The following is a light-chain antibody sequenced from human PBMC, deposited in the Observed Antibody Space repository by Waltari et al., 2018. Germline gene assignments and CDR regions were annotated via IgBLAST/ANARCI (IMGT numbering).Light chain of an antibody. J-gene: IGLJ2*01. CDR3: SSYAGSNNDVV. V-gene: IGLV2-8*01. CDR2: ELT. Sequence: YQQPRGKAPKALIYELTKRPSGAPDRFYGSKSSNTAPLTVSGVQAEDEADNFCSSYAGSNNDVVFGGGTKLTVL.